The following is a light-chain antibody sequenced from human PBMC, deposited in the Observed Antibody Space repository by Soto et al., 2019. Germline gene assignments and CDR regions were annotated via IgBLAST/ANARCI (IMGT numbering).Light chain of an antibody. CDR3: QQRRSWPPTIT. J-gene: IGKJ5*01. CDR2: DAS. Sequence: EIMLTQSAATLSFYQGERPTLSCRASQSVSTYLAWYQKRPGQAPRLLIYDASYRATDIPPRFSGSGSGTDFTLTISSLEPEDFAVYYCQQRRSWPPTITFGQGTRL. CDR1: QSVSTY. V-gene: IGKV3-11*01.